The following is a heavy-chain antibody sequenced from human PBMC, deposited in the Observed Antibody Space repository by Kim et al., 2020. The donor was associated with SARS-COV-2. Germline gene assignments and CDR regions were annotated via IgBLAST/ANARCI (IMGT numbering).Heavy chain of an antibody. CDR2: ISYSGST. CDR1: GVSVTRGSYH. CDR3: VRDLSQWCWFDP. D-gene: IGHD2-8*01. J-gene: IGHJ5*02. Sequence: SETLSLTCTVSGVSVTRGSYHWSWIRQPPGKGLEWIGYISYSGSTYYNPSLKSRVTISVDTSKNQFSLNLSSVTAADTAVYYCVRDLSQWCWFDPWGQGT. V-gene: IGHV4-61*01.